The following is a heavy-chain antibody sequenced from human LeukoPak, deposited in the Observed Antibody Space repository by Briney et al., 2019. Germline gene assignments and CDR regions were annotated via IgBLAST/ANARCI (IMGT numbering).Heavy chain of an antibody. CDR3: AKAVKNRRITMIVVASDGAFDI. V-gene: IGHV3-23*01. CDR1: GFTFSSYA. D-gene: IGHD3-22*01. J-gene: IGHJ3*02. CDR2: ISGSGGST. Sequence: PGGSLRLSCAASGFTFSSYAMSWVRQAPGKGMEWVSAISGSGGSTYYADSVKGRFTISRDNSKNTLYLQMNSLRAEDTAVYYCAKAVKNRRITMIVVASDGAFDIWGQGTMVTVSS.